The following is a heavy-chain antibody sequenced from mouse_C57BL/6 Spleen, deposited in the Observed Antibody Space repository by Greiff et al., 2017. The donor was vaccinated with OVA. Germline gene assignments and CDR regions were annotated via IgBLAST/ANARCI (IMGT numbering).Heavy chain of an antibody. J-gene: IGHJ1*03. CDR2: INPYNGGT. V-gene: IGHV1-19*01. Sequence: EVQLQQSGPVLVKPGASVKMSCKASGYTFTDYYMNWVKQSHGKSLEWIGVINPYNGGTSYNQKFKGKATLTVDKSSSTAYMELNSLTSEDSAVYYCARPSSYDYDEDWYFDVWGTGTTVTVSS. CDR3: ARPSSYDYDEDWYFDV. D-gene: IGHD2-4*01. CDR1: GYTFTDYY.